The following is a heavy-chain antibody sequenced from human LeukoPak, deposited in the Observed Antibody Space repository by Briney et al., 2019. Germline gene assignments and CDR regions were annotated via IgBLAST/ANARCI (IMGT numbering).Heavy chain of an antibody. V-gene: IGHV3-23*01. Sequence: GGSLRLSCAASGFTFSSYGMSWVRQAPGKGLEWVSAISGSGGSTFYADSVKGRFTISRDNPKNTLFLQMNSLRAEDTGVYFCVGDQDWGQGTLVIVSS. CDR2: ISGSGGST. J-gene: IGHJ4*02. CDR1: GFTFSSYG. CDR3: VGDQD.